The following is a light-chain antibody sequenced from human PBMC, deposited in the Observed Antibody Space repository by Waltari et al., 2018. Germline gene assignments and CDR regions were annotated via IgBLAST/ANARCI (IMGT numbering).Light chain of an antibody. CDR1: SSSVGSNF. V-gene: IGLV1-47*01. CDR3: AAWDDSLSAYV. J-gene: IGLJ1*01. CDR2: RSD. Sequence: QSVLTQPPSASGTPGQEATISCSGTSSSVGSNFVFWYQQLPGAAPKLLIFRSDRRPSGVPDRISGSKSGTSASLVITGLRSEDEADYYCAAWDDSLSAYVFGTGTKVTVL.